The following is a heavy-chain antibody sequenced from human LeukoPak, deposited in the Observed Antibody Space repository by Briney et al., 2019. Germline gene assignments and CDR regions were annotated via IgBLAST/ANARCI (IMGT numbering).Heavy chain of an antibody. D-gene: IGHD5-18*01. Sequence: GSLRLSCAASGFTFSSYGMHWVRQAPGKGLEWVAVIWYDGSNKYYADSVKGRFTISRDNSKNTLYLQMNSLRAEDTAVYCCARGPKRGYSYGYVNYWGQGTLVTVSS. CDR2: IWYDGSNK. V-gene: IGHV3-33*01. CDR3: ARGPKRGYSYGYVNY. J-gene: IGHJ4*02. CDR1: GFTFSSYG.